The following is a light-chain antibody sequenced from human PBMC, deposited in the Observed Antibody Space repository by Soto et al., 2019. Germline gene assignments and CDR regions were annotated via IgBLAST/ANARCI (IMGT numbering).Light chain of an antibody. Sequence: QSALTQPASVSGSPGQSISISCTGSSSDVGGYNYVSWYQQHPGKAPKLMIYDVNNRPSGVSNRFSGSRSGNTASLTISGLRAEDEGDYYCSSYTSSSTVVFGGGTKLTVL. CDR2: DVN. CDR1: SSDVGGYNY. J-gene: IGLJ2*01. V-gene: IGLV2-14*01. CDR3: SSYTSSSTVV.